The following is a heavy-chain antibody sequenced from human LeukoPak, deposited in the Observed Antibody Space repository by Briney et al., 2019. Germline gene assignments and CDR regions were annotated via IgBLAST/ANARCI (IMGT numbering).Heavy chain of an antibody. Sequence: GGSLTLSCIVSGFTLSSYDMTWCRHAPGKGLEWVSYISGSGSAIYYADSVKARFPISRDNAKNSLYLQMHSLRAEHTAVYYYVRDGYHYYGSGTYFGYYYIDVWGKGTTVTISS. CDR3: VRDGYHYYGSGTYFGYYYIDV. CDR2: ISGSGSAI. CDR1: GFTLSSYD. J-gene: IGHJ6*03. D-gene: IGHD3-10*01. V-gene: IGHV3-48*03.